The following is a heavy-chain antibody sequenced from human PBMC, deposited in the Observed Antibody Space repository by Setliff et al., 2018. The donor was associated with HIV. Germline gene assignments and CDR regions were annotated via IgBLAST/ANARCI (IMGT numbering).Heavy chain of an antibody. CDR2: IYHSGSA. CDR1: SYSISGGYY. D-gene: IGHD3-22*01. Sequence: PSETLSLTCGVSSYSISGGYYWGWIRQPPGKGLEWIGSIYHSGSAYYNPSLKSRVTISVDTSKNQFSLKLSSVTAADTAVYYCARRWSYYYDLFDYWGQGTLVTVSS. CDR3: ARRWSYYYDLFDY. V-gene: IGHV4-38-2*01. J-gene: IGHJ4*02.